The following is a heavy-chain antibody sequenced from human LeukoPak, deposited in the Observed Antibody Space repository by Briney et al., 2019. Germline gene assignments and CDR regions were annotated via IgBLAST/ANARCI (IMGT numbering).Heavy chain of an antibody. CDR2: IYTSGST. Sequence: SQTLSLTCTVSGGSISSGSYYWSWIRQPAGKGLVWIGRIYTSGSTNYNPSLKSRVTISVDTSKNQFSLKLSSVTAADTAVYYCAGIVVVTANADYWGQGTLVTVSS. D-gene: IGHD2-21*02. V-gene: IGHV4-61*02. CDR1: GGSISSGSYY. CDR3: AGIVVVTANADY. J-gene: IGHJ4*02.